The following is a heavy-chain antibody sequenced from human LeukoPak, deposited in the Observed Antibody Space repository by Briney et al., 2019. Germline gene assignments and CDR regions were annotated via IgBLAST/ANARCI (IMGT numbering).Heavy chain of an antibody. V-gene: IGHV3-11*04. D-gene: IGHD1-1*01. J-gene: IGHJ3*02. CDR2: ISSSGSTI. Sequence: GRSLRLSCAASGFTFSDYYMSWIRQAPGKGLEWVSYISSSGSTIYYADSVKGRFTISRDNAKNSLYLQMNSLRAEDTAVYYCARDNNWNDDGDAFDIWGQGTMVTVSS. CDR1: GFTFSDYY. CDR3: ARDNNWNDDGDAFDI.